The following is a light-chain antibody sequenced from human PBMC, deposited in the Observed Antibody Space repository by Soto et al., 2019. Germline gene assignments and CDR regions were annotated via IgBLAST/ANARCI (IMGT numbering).Light chain of an antibody. Sequence: EIVLTQSPGTLSLSPGERATLSCRASQSVSSSYLAWYQQKPGQAPRLLIYGASSRATGIPDRFSGSGSWTYFPLTISTLEPEDSALYYCQQYGSSPPITFGPRTKVVIK. V-gene: IGKV3-20*01. CDR3: QQYGSSPPIT. J-gene: IGKJ3*01. CDR1: QSVSSSY. CDR2: GAS.